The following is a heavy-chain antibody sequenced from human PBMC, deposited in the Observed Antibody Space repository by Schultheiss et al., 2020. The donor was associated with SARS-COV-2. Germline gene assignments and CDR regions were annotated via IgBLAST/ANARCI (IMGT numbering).Heavy chain of an antibody. CDR3: ARVHLNYDFWSGPQRFYYYYGMDV. V-gene: IGHV4-59*01. J-gene: IGHJ6*02. CDR2: IYYSGST. CDR1: GGSISSYY. D-gene: IGHD3-3*01. Sequence: SETLSLTCTVSGGSISSYYWSWIRQPPGKGLEWIGYIYYSGSTNYNPSLKSRVTISVDTSKNQFSLKLSSVTAADTAVYYCARVHLNYDFWSGPQRFYYYYGMDVWGQGTTVTVSS.